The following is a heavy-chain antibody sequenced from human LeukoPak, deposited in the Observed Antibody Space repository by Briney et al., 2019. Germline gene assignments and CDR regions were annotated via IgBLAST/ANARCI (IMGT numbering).Heavy chain of an antibody. CDR3: ARAHYYDSSGSQRGGY. D-gene: IGHD3-22*01. CDR2: ISSSSSTI. CDR1: GFTFSSYS. J-gene: IGHJ4*02. V-gene: IGHV3-48*04. Sequence: GGSLRLSCAASGFTFSSYSMNWVRQAPGKGLEWVSYISSSSSTIYYADSVKGRFTISRDNDKNSLYLQMNSLRAEDTAVYYCARAHYYDSSGSQRGGYWGQGTLVTVSS.